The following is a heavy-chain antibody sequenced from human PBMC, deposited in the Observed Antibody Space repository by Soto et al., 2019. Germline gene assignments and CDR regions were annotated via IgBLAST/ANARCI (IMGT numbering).Heavy chain of an antibody. CDR2: ISISKGKT. D-gene: IGHD2-2*02. CDR3: ARKAYIGNFGLSV. Sequence: ASVKVSCKASGYTFINYDVAWVRRAPGQGLQWMGWISISKGKTYYEQSLQGRVTMTTDTVTTTAYMEVRRLRSDETAEYYCARKAYIGNFGLSVWGQRTTGTVAS. J-gene: IGHJ6*02. V-gene: IGHV1-18*01. CDR1: GYTFINYD.